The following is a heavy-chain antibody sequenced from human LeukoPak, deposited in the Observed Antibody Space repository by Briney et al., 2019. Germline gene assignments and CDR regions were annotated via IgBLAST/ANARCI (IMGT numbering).Heavy chain of an antibody. V-gene: IGHV3-64D*06. CDR2: ISSDGGRT. CDR1: GFTFSSYS. CDR3: VKGGIYCSSTSCYAATAGYFQH. D-gene: IGHD2-2*01. J-gene: IGHJ1*01. Sequence: PGGSLRLSCSVSGFTFSSYSMHWDRQAQRKGLEYVSAISSDGGRTYYADFVKGRLTIYRSNSKNTLYLQMSSLGAEDTAVYYCVKGGIYCSSTSCYAATAGYFQHWGQATLVTVSS.